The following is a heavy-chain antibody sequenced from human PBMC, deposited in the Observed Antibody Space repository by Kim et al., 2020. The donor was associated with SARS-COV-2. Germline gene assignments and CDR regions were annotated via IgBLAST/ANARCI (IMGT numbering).Heavy chain of an antibody. V-gene: IGHV3-48*02. J-gene: IGHJ6*02. CDR2: ISSSSSTI. Sequence: GGSLRLSCAASGFTFSSYSMNWVRQAPGKGLEWVSYISSSSSTIYYADSVKGRFTISRDNAKNSLYLQMNSLRDEDTAVYYCARGDIVVVETRTMDVWGQGTTVTVSS. CDR1: GFTFSSYS. D-gene: IGHD2-15*01. CDR3: ARGDIVVVETRTMDV.